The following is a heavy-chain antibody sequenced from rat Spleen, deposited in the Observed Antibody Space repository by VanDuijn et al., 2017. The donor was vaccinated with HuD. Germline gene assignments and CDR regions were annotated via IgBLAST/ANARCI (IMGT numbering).Heavy chain of an antibody. J-gene: IGHJ3*01. V-gene: IGHV2-63*01. Sequence: QVQLKESGPGLVQPSQTLSLTCTVSGFSLTSYNVHWVRQTPGKGLEWMGRMRYNGDTSYNSALKSRLSISRDTSKNQVFLKMNSLQTDDTGTYYCTRVASSYGGYTSYNWFAYWGQGTLVTVSS. D-gene: IGHD1-11*01. CDR2: MRYNGDT. CDR1: GFSLTSYN. CDR3: TRVASSYGGYTSYNWFAY.